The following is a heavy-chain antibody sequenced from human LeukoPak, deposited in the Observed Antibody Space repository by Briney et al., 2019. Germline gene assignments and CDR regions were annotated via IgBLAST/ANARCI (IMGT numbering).Heavy chain of an antibody. CDR1: GFTFTTFW. V-gene: IGHV3-74*01. D-gene: IGHD3-22*01. CDR2: INHDGSST. CDR3: VRDWGYDSSGYWQKYFDT. J-gene: IGHJ4*02. Sequence: GGSLRLSCATSGFTFTTFWMHWVRQAPGKGLVWVSRINHDGSSTNYADSVKGRFTISRDNAKNTVYVQMNSLRAEDTAVYYCVRDWGYDSSGYWQKYFDTWGQGTLVTVSS.